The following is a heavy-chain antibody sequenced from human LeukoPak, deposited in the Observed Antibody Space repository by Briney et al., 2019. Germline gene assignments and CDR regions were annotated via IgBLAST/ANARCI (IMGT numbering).Heavy chain of an antibody. Sequence: SETLSLTCTVSGGSISSYYWSWIRQPPGKGPEWIGYIYYRVSTNYNSSLKSRVTISVDTSKNQFSLKLTSVTAADTAVYYCARHVSSSSWAYDSSAYAFDYWGQGTLVTVSS. D-gene: IGHD3-22*01. J-gene: IGHJ4*02. CDR3: ARHVSSSSWAYDSSAYAFDY. CDR1: GGSISSYY. V-gene: IGHV4-59*08. CDR2: IYYRVST.